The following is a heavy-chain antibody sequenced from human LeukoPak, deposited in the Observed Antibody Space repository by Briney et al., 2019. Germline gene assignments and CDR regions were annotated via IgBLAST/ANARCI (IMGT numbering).Heavy chain of an antibody. CDR2: IKQGGREK. V-gene: IGHV3-7*01. CDR1: GFTFSSYW. Sequence: GGSLRLSCAASGFTFSSYWMSWVRQAPGKGLEWVANIKQGGREKYYVDSVKGRFTISGDNAKNSLYLQMNSLRAEDTAVYYCARVEDYDILTGFDYWGQGTLVTVSS. CDR3: ARVEDYDILTGFDY. J-gene: IGHJ4*02. D-gene: IGHD3-9*01.